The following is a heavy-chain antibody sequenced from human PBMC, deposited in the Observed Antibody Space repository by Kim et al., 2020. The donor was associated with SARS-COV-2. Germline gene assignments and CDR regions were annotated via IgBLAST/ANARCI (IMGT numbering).Heavy chain of an antibody. V-gene: IGHV3-23*01. D-gene: IGHD3-22*01. CDR3: AKGVFISGFDY. J-gene: IGHJ4*02. CDR2: ISWDGTRT. CDR1: GFTFSTSP. Sequence: GGSLRLSCVASGFTFSTSPMGWVRQAPGKGLEWVSRISWDGTRTYYADSVKGRVTISSDKSKNMLYLHMNSPRVEDTAVYYCAKGVFISGFDYWGQGTQV.